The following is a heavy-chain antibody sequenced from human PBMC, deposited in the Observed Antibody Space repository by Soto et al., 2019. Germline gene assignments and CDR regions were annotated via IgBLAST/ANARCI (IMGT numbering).Heavy chain of an antibody. J-gene: IGHJ6*02. CDR1: GGTFINHA. V-gene: IGHV1-69*01. CDR3: ARDDATDCGGDGYRYVCYGLDV. D-gene: IGHD2-21*02. Sequence: QVQLVQSGAEVKKPGSSVKISCKASGGTFINHAFSWVRQAPGQGLEWMGGIIPMFGTADYSQKFQGRVTITADESTTTAHMELSSLISGDSAVYYCARDDATDCGGDGYRYVCYGLDVWGQGTTVTVPS. CDR2: IIPMFGTA.